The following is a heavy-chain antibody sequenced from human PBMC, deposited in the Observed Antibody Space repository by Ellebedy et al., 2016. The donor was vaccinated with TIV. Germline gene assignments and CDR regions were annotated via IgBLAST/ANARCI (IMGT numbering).Heavy chain of an antibody. Sequence: GESLKISCAASGFTSRNYALHWVRQAPGKGLEWVAVISYDGNAKYYADSVKGRHTISRDNSESTLYLQMNTLGAEDTAVYDCARSHHYISEGYDYYGMDVWGQGTAVTVSS. D-gene: IGHD2-15*01. V-gene: IGHV3-30*01. J-gene: IGHJ6*02. CDR3: ARSHHYISEGYDYYGMDV. CDR2: ISYDGNAK. CDR1: GFTSRNYA.